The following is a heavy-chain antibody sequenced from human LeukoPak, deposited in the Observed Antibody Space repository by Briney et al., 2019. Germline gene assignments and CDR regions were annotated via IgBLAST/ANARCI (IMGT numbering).Heavy chain of an antibody. V-gene: IGHV1-8*01. J-gene: IGHJ4*02. CDR3: AKSGVATIEFDY. CDR1: GYTFTSYD. CDR2: MNPNSGNT. D-gene: IGHD5-12*01. Sequence: ASVKVSCKASGYTFTSYDINWVRQATGQGREGMGWMNPNSGNTGYAQKFQGRVTMTRNTSISTAYMELSSLRSEDTAVYYCAKSGVATIEFDYWGQGTLVTVSS.